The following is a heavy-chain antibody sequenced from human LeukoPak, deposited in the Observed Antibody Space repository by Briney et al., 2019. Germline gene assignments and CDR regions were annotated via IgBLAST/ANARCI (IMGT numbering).Heavy chain of an antibody. D-gene: IGHD6-13*01. V-gene: IGHV3-7*01. Sequence: QTGGSLRLSCAASGFTFSSYWMSWVRQAPGKGLEWVANIKQDGSEKYYVDSVKGRFTISRDNAKNSLYLQMNSLRAEDTAVYYCAAYYSSWYGGYNWFDPWGQGTLVTVSS. CDR3: AAYYSSWYGGYNWFDP. CDR2: IKQDGSEK. CDR1: GFTFSSYW. J-gene: IGHJ5*02.